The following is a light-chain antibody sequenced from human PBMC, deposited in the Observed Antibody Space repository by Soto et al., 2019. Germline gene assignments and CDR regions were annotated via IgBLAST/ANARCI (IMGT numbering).Light chain of an antibody. J-gene: IGLJ2*01. Sequence: QSALTQPASVSGSPGQSITIFCTGTSSDVGGYNYVSWYQQYPGKAPKLMIYEVNNRPSGVSNRFSGSKSGNTASLTISGLQADDEADYYCSSYTTDHTRVFGGGTKLTVL. CDR3: SSYTTDHTRV. V-gene: IGLV2-14*01. CDR2: EVN. CDR1: SSDVGGYNY.